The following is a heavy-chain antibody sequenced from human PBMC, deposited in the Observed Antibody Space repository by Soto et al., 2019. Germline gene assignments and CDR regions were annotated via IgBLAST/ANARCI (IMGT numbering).Heavy chain of an antibody. CDR2: ISSSGSTI. CDR3: ARGRLISSWYFDY. D-gene: IGHD6-13*01. J-gene: IGHJ4*02. V-gene: IGHV3-48*03. Sequence: GGSLRLSCAASGFTFSSYEMNWVRQAPGKGLEWVSYISSSGSTIYYADSVKGRFTISRDNAKNSLYLQMNSLRAEDTAVYYCARGRLISSWYFDYWGQETLVTVSS. CDR1: GFTFSSYE.